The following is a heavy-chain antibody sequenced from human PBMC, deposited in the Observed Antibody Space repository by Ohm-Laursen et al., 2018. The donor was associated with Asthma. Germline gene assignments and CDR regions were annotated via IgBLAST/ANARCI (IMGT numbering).Heavy chain of an antibody. J-gene: IGHJ5*02. CDR2: ISSSSSYI. Sequence: SLRLSCAASGFTFSSYSMNWVRQAPGKGLEWVSSISSSSSYIYYADSVKGRFTISRDNARNSLDLQLSSLRAEDSALYYCARDTTSYHGSGSFDPWGQGTLVTVFS. CDR3: ARDTTSYHGSGSFDP. V-gene: IGHV3-21*01. D-gene: IGHD3-10*01. CDR1: GFTFSSYS.